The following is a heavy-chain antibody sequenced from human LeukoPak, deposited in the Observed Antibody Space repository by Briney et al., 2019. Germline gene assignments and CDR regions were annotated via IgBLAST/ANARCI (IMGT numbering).Heavy chain of an antibody. J-gene: IGHJ5*02. Sequence: SETLSLTCAVYGGSFSGYYWSWIRQPPGKGLEWIGEINHSGSTNYNPSLKSRVTISVDTTKNQFSLKLSSVTAADTAVYYCARGYGDYVLGKTNWFDPWGQGTLVTVSS. CDR1: GGSFSGYY. V-gene: IGHV4-34*01. CDR3: ARGYGDYVLGKTNWFDP. CDR2: INHSGST. D-gene: IGHD4-17*01.